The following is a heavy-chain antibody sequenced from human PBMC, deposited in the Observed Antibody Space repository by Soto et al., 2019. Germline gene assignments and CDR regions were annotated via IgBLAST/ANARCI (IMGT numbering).Heavy chain of an antibody. Sequence: SXKVSFKASGYTXTSNAIDWVRQAPGQGLEWIGWINVGNGFTKYSQRFQGGVTFTRDTSASTVYMELSSLRSEDTSVYFFARATYDSGGSPTCAMDVWGQGTTGTVSS. D-gene: IGHD3-10*01. CDR3: ARATYDSGGSPTCAMDV. J-gene: IGHJ6*02. CDR2: INVGNGFT. V-gene: IGHV1-3*01. CDR1: GYTXTSNA.